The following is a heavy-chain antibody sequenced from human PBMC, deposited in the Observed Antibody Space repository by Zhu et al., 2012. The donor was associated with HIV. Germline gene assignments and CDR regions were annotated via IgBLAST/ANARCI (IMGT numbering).Heavy chain of an antibody. V-gene: IGHV4-34*01. CDR3: ASPDYYDSGGYYYAAFDI. J-gene: IGHJ3*02. CDR2: INHSGST. Sequence: QVHLQQWGAGLLKPSETLSLTCAVYGGSFSGYYWNWIRQPPGKGLEWIGEINHSGSTNYNPSLKSRVTISVDTSKNQFSLKLSSVTAADTAVYYCASPDYYDSGGYYYAAFDIWGQGTMVTVSS. CDR1: GGSFSGYY. D-gene: IGHD3-22*01.